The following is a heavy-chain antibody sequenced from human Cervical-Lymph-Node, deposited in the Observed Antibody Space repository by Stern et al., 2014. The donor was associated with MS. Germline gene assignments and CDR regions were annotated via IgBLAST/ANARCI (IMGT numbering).Heavy chain of an antibody. Sequence: QVQLQESGPGLVKPSETLSLTCTVSGGSISSDYWSWIRQPPGKGLEWIGHIYYSGNAKYNPSLKSRVTISIDTSKKKFSLKLSSVTAADTAVHYCARDNVVYGYVSDFYYYAMDVWGQGTTVTVSS. V-gene: IGHV4-59*01. CDR3: ARDNVVYGYVSDFYYYAMDV. CDR2: IYYSGNA. CDR1: GGSISSDY. J-gene: IGHJ6*02. D-gene: IGHD3-16*01.